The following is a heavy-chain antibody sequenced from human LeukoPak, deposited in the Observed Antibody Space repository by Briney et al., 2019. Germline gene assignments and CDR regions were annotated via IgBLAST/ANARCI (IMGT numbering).Heavy chain of an antibody. CDR2: VYNSGST. CDR3: VRDRELYY. V-gene: IGHV4-59*01. CDR1: GGSISIYY. J-gene: IGHJ4*02. D-gene: IGHD1-26*01. Sequence: SETLSLTCSVSGGSISIYYWSWIRQPPGKGLEWIGYVYNSGSTDYNPFLKSRVTISVDTSKNQFSLKVNSVTASDTAVYYCVRDRELYYWGQGTLVTVSS.